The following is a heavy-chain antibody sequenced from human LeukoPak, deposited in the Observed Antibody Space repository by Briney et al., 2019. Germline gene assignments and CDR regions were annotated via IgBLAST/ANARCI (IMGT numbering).Heavy chain of an antibody. J-gene: IGHJ4*02. Sequence: GASVKVSCKGSEYTFSAYYIHWVRQAPGHGLEWMGWINPNSGVTKYAQKFQGRVTLTRDTSISTAYMELSRLRSDDTAVYYCARGGIAAAGRVDYWGQGTLVTVSS. CDR2: INPNSGVT. V-gene: IGHV1-2*02. CDR1: EYTFSAYY. CDR3: ARGGIAAAGRVDY. D-gene: IGHD6-13*01.